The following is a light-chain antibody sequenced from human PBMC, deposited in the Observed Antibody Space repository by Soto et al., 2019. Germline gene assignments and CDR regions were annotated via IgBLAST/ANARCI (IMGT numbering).Light chain of an antibody. CDR2: DVS. J-gene: IGLJ2*01. CDR1: SSDVGGYNY. Sequence: QSVLTQPASVSGSPGQSITISCTGTSSDVGGYNYVSWYQQHPGKAPKLMIYDVSNRPSGVSNRFSGSKSGNTASLTISGLQAEDEADYYFSSYTIISTLGVFVGGTKLTVL. V-gene: IGLV2-14*01. CDR3: SSYTIISTLGV.